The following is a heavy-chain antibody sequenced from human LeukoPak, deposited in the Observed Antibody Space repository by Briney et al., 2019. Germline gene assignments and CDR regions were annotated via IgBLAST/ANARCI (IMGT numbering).Heavy chain of an antibody. CDR1: GFIFSDYY. J-gene: IGHJ4*02. V-gene: IGHV3-11*04. D-gene: IGHD2-21*02. CDR2: ISSGGSTI. CDR3: ARHTLTGGGDLDY. Sequence: GGSLRLSCAASGFIFSDYYMSWIRQAPAKGLEWVSYISSGGSTIYYADSVKGRFTISRDNAKNSLYLQMNSLRAEDTAVYYCARHTLTGGGDLDYWGQGTLVTVSS.